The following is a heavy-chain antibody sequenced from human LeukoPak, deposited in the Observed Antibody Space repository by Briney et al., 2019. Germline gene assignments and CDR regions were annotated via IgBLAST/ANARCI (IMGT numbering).Heavy chain of an antibody. CDR2: IKQDGSKK. Sequence: GGSLRLSCAASGFTFSSYGMHWVRQAPGKGLEWVANIKQDGSKKYYVDSVRGRFTISRDNAKNSLYLQMNSLRTEDTAVYYCARGATRSSFSYYYYYGMDVWGQGTTVTVSS. CDR3: ARGATRSSFSYYYYYGMDV. V-gene: IGHV3-7*01. D-gene: IGHD6-13*01. J-gene: IGHJ6*02. CDR1: GFTFSSYG.